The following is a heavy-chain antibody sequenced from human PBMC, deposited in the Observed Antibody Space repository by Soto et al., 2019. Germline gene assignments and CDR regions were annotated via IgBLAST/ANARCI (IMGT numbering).Heavy chain of an antibody. Sequence: QVQLQESGPGLVKPSETLSLTCSVSGGSLSFYYWNWIRQSPGKGLEWIGYSYYSGSTNYNPSLKNRVTRSVATSKCQFSPPLTPVTAAATAVYYLARVDSTTNGAAFDIWGQARIVNVS. V-gene: IGHV4-59*01. D-gene: IGHD6-13*01. J-gene: IGHJ3*02. CDR3: ARVDSTTNGAAFDI. CDR2: SYYSGST. CDR1: GGSLSFYY.